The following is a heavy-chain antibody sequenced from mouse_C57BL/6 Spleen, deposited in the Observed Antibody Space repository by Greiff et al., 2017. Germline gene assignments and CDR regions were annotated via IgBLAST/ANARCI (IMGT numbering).Heavy chain of an antibody. CDR1: DYTFTSYW. J-gene: IGHJ2*01. CDR3: ARSLDGYRYYCDY. Sequence: QVQLQQPGAELVMPGASVKLSCKASDYTFTSYWMHWVKQRPGQGLEWIGEIDPSDSYTNYNQKFKGKSTLTGDKSSSPAYMQLSSLTSEDSAVDYCARSLDGYRYYCDYWGQGTTLTVSS. D-gene: IGHD2-3*01. V-gene: IGHV1-69*01. CDR2: IDPSDSYT.